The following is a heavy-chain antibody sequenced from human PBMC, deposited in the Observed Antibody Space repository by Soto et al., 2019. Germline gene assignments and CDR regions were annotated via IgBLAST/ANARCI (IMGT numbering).Heavy chain of an antibody. Sequence: GGSLRLSCAASGFTFSSSWMHWVRQAPGKGLAWVSAIGTDGNTYYANSVKGRFTISRDNSRTTLYLQMNSLRVEDTALYYCVRKYPGTRPFDYWGQGTLVTVSS. CDR1: GFTFSSSW. CDR2: IGTDGNT. CDR3: VRKYPGTRPFDY. D-gene: IGHD2-2*01. J-gene: IGHJ4*01. V-gene: IGHV3-23*01.